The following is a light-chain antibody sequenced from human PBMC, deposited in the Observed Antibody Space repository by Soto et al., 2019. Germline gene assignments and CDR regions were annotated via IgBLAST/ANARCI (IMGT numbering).Light chain of an antibody. CDR1: QTVIRY. V-gene: IGKV1-39*01. Sequence: IQITQFPSSLSASVGDRVTITCRAGQTVIRYLNWYQQKPGRAPNLLIYAVSNLQSGVPSRFSGSGSGPEFTLTISDLQPEDFATYYCQESYSTLFTFGPGTKVEIK. J-gene: IGKJ3*01. CDR2: AVS. CDR3: QESYSTLFT.